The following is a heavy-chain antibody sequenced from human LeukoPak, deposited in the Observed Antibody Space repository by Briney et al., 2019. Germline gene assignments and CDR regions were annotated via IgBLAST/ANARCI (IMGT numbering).Heavy chain of an antibody. CDR1: GYTFTGYY. D-gene: IGHD5-18*01. J-gene: IGHJ4*02. CDR2: INPNSGGT. Sequence: ASVKVSCKASGYTFTGYYMHWVRQAPGQGLEWMGWINPNSGGTNYAQKFQGRVTMTRDTSISTAYMELSRLRSDDTAVYYCARDRARIQLWLRRTRNDYRGQGTLVTVSS. CDR3: ARDRARIQLWLRRTRNDY. V-gene: IGHV1-2*02.